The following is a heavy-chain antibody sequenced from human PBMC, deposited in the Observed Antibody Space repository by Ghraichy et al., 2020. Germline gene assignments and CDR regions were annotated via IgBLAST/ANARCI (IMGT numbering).Heavy chain of an antibody. J-gene: IGHJ5*02. D-gene: IGHD3-22*01. CDR2: IYPGDSDT. CDR3: ARRAGIRGSSGYYRFDP. V-gene: IGHV5-51*01. CDR1: GYSFTSYW. Sequence: GESLNISCKGSGYSFTSYWIGWVRQMPGKGLEWMGIIYPGDSDTRYSPSFQGQVTISADKSISTAYLQWSSLKASDTAMYYCARRAGIRGSSGYYRFDPWGQGTLVTVSS.